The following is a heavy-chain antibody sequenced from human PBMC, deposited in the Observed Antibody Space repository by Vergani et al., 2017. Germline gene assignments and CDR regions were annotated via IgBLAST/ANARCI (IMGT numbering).Heavy chain of an antibody. CDR3: AKDPSSPPDFWSGYYFDY. CDR1: GFTFSSYA. V-gene: IGHV3-23*01. J-gene: IGHJ4*02. Sequence: EVQLLESGGGLVQPGGSLRLSCAASGFTFSSYAMSWVRQAPGKGLEWVSAISGSGGSTYYADSVKGRFTISRDNSKNTLYLQMNSLRAEDTAVYYCAKDPSSPPDFWSGYYFDYWGQGTLVTVSS. D-gene: IGHD3-3*01. CDR2: ISGSGGST.